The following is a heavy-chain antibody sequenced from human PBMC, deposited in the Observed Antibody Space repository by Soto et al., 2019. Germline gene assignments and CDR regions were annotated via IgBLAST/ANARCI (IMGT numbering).Heavy chain of an antibody. CDR1: GFTFSSYS. D-gene: IGHD6-19*01. CDR3: VKGAWLDY. J-gene: IGHJ4*02. CDR2: ISGRDDSA. V-gene: IGHV3-23*01. Sequence: GGSLILSCAASGFTFSSYSMNWVRQPPGKGLEWVSVISGRDDSANYADSVKGRFTISKDKSSNTLYLQMNNLRAEDTAVYYCVKGAWLDYWGQGTLVPVSS.